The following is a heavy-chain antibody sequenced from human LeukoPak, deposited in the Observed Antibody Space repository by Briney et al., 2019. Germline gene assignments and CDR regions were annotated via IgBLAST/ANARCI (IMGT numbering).Heavy chain of an antibody. Sequence: TFSIYGMSWVRQPPGRGLEWIASIHYSETAYYNPSLKSRVTISVDTSKNDFSLKLSSVTAADTAVYYCARGPTYQPIDYWGQGTLVTVSS. CDR3: ARGPTYQPIDY. CDR1: TFSIYG. V-gene: IGHV4-39*02. CDR2: IHYSETA. D-gene: IGHD2-2*01. J-gene: IGHJ4*02.